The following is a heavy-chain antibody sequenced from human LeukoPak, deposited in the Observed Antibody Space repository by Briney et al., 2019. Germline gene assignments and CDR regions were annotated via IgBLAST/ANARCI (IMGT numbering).Heavy chain of an antibody. V-gene: IGHV4-4*07. CDR2: IFTGGST. CDR3: ARDMAEAVAGTSFDY. J-gene: IGHJ4*02. CDR1: DGSLSGYY. Sequence: SETLSLTCTVSDGSLSGYYWTWIRQPAGKGLEWIGRIFTGGSTNYSPSLKSRVTMSVDTSKNQFSLKVSSVTAADTAVYYCARDMAEAVAGTSFDYWGQGILVIVSS. D-gene: IGHD6-19*01.